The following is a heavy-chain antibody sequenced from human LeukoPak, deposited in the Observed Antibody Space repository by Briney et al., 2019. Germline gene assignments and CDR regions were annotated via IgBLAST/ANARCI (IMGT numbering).Heavy chain of an antibody. CDR3: ARGVTPNWFDP. V-gene: IGHV4-61*05. D-gene: IGHD2-21*02. J-gene: IGHJ5*02. CDR2: IYYSGST. CDR1: GGSISSSSYY. Sequence: SETLSLTCTVSGGSISSSSYYWRWIRQPPGKGLEWIGYIYYSGSTNYNPSLKSRVTISVDTSKNQFSLKLSSVTAADTAVYYCARGVTPNWFDPWGQGTLVTVSS.